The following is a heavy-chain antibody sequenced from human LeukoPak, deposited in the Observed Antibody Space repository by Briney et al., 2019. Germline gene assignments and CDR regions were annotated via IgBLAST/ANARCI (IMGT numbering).Heavy chain of an antibody. D-gene: IGHD3-3*01. Sequence: SETLSLTCTVSGGSISSGDYYWSWIRQPPGKGLEWIGYIYYSGSTYYNPSLKSRVTISVDTSKNQFSLKLSSVTAADTAVYYXXXGXXXXXXXFXXXXXXXXXXXXXXXXXXPTLSQY. CDR2: IYYSGST. CDR3: XXGXXXXXXXFXXXXXXXXXXXXXXXXXXPTLSQY. V-gene: IGHV4-30-4*08. CDR1: GGSISSGDYY. J-gene: IGHJ1*01.